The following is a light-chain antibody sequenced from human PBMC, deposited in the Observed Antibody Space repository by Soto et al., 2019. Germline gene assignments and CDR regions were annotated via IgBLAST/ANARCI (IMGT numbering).Light chain of an antibody. Sequence: EIMMTQSPGTLSASPGERATLSCRASQSVSSNLAWYQQNSGQAPRLLIYAVSTMATGIPARCSGSGSGTEFTLTISSLQSEEFAVYYCQQYNKWPLTFGQGTKVEIK. V-gene: IGKV3-15*01. CDR3: QQYNKWPLT. J-gene: IGKJ1*01. CDR2: AVS. CDR1: QSVSSN.